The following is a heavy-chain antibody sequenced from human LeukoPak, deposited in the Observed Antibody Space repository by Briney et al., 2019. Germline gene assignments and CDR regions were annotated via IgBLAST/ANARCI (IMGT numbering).Heavy chain of an antibody. J-gene: IGHJ4*02. D-gene: IGHD5-24*01. Sequence: ASVKVSCKASGGTFSSYAISWVRQAPGQGLEWMGGIIPIFGTANYAQKFQGRVTITADESTSTAYMELSSLRSEDTAVYYCASGPPRDGYNSPLDCWGQGTLVTVSS. CDR1: GGTFSSYA. CDR2: IIPIFGTA. V-gene: IGHV1-69*13. CDR3: ASGPPRDGYNSPLDC.